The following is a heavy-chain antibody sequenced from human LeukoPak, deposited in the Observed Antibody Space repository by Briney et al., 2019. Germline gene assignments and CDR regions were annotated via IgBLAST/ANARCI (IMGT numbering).Heavy chain of an antibody. D-gene: IGHD1-26*01. CDR1: GFTFSSYG. J-gene: IGHJ4*02. V-gene: IGHV3-30*18. Sequence: GGSLRLSCAASGFTFSSYGMHWVRQAPGKGLEWEAVVSYDGSNKYYADSVKGRFTISRDNSKNTLYLQMNSLRAEDTAVYYCAKLVSVGALDYWGQGTLVTVSS. CDR2: VSYDGSNK. CDR3: AKLVSVGALDY.